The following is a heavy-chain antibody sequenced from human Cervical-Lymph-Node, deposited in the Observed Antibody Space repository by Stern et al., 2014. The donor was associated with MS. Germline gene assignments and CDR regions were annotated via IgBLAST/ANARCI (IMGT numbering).Heavy chain of an antibody. Sequence: QVQLQQSGPGLVKPSETLSLTCSVSGGTISSFYWSWILQPPGRGLEWIGFVYYNGSTKYNPSLKSRVTISIDTSKNQFSLRLRSVTPADTAMYYCARSSGYSGYDWVDYWGQGTLVTVSS. CDR2: VYYNGST. CDR1: GGTISSFY. J-gene: IGHJ4*02. CDR3: ARSSGYSGYDWVDY. D-gene: IGHD5-12*01. V-gene: IGHV4-59*01.